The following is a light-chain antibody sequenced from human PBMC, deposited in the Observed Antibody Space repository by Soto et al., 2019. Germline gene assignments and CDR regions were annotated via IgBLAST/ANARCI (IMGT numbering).Light chain of an antibody. V-gene: IGLV2-11*01. CDR1: SSDVGGYNH. Sequence: QSVLTQPRSVSGSPGQSVTISCTGTSSDVGGYNHVSWYQQHPGTVPKLIIYDVYKRPSGVPDRFSGSKSGNTASLTISGLQAEDEADYYCCSYTGRSTPDVFETGTKLTVL. J-gene: IGLJ1*01. CDR3: CSYTGRSTPDV. CDR2: DVY.